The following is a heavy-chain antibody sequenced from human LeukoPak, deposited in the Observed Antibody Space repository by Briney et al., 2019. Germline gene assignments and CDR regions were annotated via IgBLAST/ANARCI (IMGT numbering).Heavy chain of an antibody. D-gene: IGHD5-24*01. J-gene: IGHJ5*02. CDR1: GGTFSSYA. CDR3: ARVPPNFRDGYNYWFDP. CDR2: IIPIFGTA. Sequence: GASVKVSCKASGGTFSSYAISWVRQAPGQGLEWMGGIIPIFGTANYAQKFQGRVTITTDESTSTAYMELSSLRSEDTAVYYCARVPPNFRDGYNYWFDPWGQGTLVSVSS. V-gene: IGHV1-69*05.